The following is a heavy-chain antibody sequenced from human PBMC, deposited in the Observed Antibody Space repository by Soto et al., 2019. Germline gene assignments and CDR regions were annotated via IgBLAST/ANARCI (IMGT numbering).Heavy chain of an antibody. CDR3: AAGYTTGPDAFDI. D-gene: IGHD6-13*01. Sequence: ESLKISCKGSGYNFANYWIGWVRQMPGKGLEWMGMIFPGDSDTKNSPSLQGQITMSVDKSDSSAYLQWRSLKASDTAMYYCAAGYTTGPDAFDIWGQGTMVTVAS. J-gene: IGHJ3*02. CDR1: GYNFANYW. V-gene: IGHV5-51*01. CDR2: IFPGDSDT.